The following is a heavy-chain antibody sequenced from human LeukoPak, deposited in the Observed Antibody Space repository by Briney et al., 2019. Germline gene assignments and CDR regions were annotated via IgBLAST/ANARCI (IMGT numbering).Heavy chain of an antibody. V-gene: IGHV3-43*02. CDR3: AKAKRDSSGWYSLDAFDI. J-gene: IGHJ3*02. CDR2: ISGDGGST. CDR1: GFTFDDYA. Sequence: GGSLRLSCAASGFTFDDYAMHWVRQAPGQGLEWVSLISGDGGSTYYADSVKGRFTISRDNSKNSLYLQMNSLRTEDTALYYCAKAKRDSSGWYSLDAFDIWGQGTMVTVSS. D-gene: IGHD6-19*01.